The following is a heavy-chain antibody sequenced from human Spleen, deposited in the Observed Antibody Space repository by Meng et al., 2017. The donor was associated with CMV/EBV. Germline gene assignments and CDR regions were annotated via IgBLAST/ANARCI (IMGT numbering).Heavy chain of an antibody. CDR3: ARLFHTSLGTNYYYGMDV. D-gene: IGHD3-10*01. CDR1: GYTFTKYD. Sequence: ASVKVSCKASGYTFTKYDINWVRQAPGQGLEWMGWINPNSGGTKYAEKFQGRVTLTRDTSISTAYMELSRLKSDDTAVFFCARLFHTSLGTNYYYGMDVWGQGTTVTVSS. V-gene: IGHV1-2*02. J-gene: IGHJ6*02. CDR2: INPNSGGT.